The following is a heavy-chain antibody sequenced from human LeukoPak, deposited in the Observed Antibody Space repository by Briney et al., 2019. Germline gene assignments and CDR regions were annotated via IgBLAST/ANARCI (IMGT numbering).Heavy chain of an antibody. CDR3: ARGHDYDSSVAY. CDR1: GFTVSSNY. CDR2: IYSGGST. D-gene: IGHD3-22*01. J-gene: IGHJ4*02. Sequence: PGGSQRLSCAASGFTVSSNYMSWVRQAPGKGLDWVSVIYSGGSTYYADSVKGRFTISRDNSKNTLYLQMNSLRAEDTAVYYCARGHDYDSSVAYWGQGTLVTVSS. V-gene: IGHV3-66*01.